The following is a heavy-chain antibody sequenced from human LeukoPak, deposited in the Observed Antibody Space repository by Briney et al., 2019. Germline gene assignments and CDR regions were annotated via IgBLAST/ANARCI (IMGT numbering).Heavy chain of an antibody. V-gene: IGHV4-4*07. CDR1: GGSISSYW. CDR3: ARGGYTISSYIFDY. D-gene: IGHD3-16*02. CDR2: IYTTGGT. J-gene: IGHJ4*02. Sequence: PSETLSLTCSVSGGSISSYWWSWIRQPAGKGLEFIGRIYTTGGTNYNPSLKSRVSMSVDTSKNKFSLELRSVTAADTAVYFCARGGYTISSYIFDYWGQGALVTVSS.